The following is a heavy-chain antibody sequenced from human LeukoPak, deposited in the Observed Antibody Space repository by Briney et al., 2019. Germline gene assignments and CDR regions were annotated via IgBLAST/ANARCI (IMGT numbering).Heavy chain of an antibody. CDR2: IIPIFGTA. CDR1: GGTFSSYA. Sequence: SVKVSCTASGGTFSSYAISWVRQAPGQGLEWMGGIIPIFGTANYAQKFQGRVTITADKSTSTAYMELSSLRSEDTAVYYCARRRAFEDFGMDVWGQGTTVTVSS. J-gene: IGHJ6*02. D-gene: IGHD3-9*01. V-gene: IGHV1-69*06. CDR3: ARRRAFEDFGMDV.